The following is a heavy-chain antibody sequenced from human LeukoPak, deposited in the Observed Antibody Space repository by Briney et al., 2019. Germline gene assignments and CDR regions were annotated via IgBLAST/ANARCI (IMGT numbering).Heavy chain of an antibody. CDR2: INHSGST. J-gene: IGHJ4*02. Sequence: SETLSLTCAVYGGSFSGSYWSWIRQPPGKGLEWIGEINHSGSTNYNPSIKSRVTISVDTSKNQFSLKLSSVTAADTAVYYCARHYYCGSGRYFDYWGQGTLVTVSS. V-gene: IGHV4-34*01. D-gene: IGHD3-10*01. CDR3: ARHYYCGSGRYFDY. CDR1: GGSFSGSY.